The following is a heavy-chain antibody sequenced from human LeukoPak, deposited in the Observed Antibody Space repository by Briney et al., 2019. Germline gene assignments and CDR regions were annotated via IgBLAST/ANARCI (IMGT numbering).Heavy chain of an antibody. CDR1: GFTFNTYW. J-gene: IGHJ6*03. Sequence: PGGSLRLSCAASGFTFNTYWMHWVRQAPGKGLVWVARVNREGTTTAYADSVKGRFIISRDNSKMSLFLQMNSLRAEDTAVYYCARDNGVVHGVYYMDVWGKGTTVTVS. D-gene: IGHD3-3*01. V-gene: IGHV3-74*03. CDR3: ARDNGVVHGVYYMDV. CDR2: VNREGTTT.